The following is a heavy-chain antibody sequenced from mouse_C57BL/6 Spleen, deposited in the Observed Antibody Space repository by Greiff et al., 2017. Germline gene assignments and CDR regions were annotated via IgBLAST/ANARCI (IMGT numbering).Heavy chain of an antibody. CDR1: GYSFTGYF. CDR3: ARYGLITTGFFDY. V-gene: IGHV1-20*01. Sequence: VQLQQSGPELVKPGDSVKISCKASGYSFTGYFMNWVMQSHGKSLEWIGRINPYNGDTFYNQKFKGKATLTVDKSSSTAHMELRRLTSEDSAFYYCARYGLITTGFFDYWGQGTTLTVSS. D-gene: IGHD1-1*01. J-gene: IGHJ2*01. CDR2: INPYNGDT.